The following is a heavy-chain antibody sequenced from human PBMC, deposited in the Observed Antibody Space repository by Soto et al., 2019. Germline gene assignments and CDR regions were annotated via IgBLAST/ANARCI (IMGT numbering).Heavy chain of an antibody. CDR1: GFSFSRYA. CDR3: AKSAASSWPTFDF. CDR2: VSGGDGST. D-gene: IGHD6-13*01. V-gene: IGHV3-23*01. J-gene: IGHJ4*02. Sequence: EVQLLESGGGSVQPGGSLRLSCAPSGFSFSRYAMSWVRQAPGKGLEWVSTVSGGDGSTFYADSVKGRFTISTDTTSRDNSKNTLYLQMNSLRAEDTALYYCAKSAASSWPTFDFWGQGTLVTVSS.